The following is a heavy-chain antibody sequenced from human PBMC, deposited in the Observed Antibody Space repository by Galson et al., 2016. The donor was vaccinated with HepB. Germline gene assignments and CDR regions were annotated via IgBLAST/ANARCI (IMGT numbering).Heavy chain of an antibody. J-gene: IGHJ4*02. CDR1: GGSMNNVGYS. CDR2: IYNNGNT. CDR3: ARTNWNYRFDY. V-gene: IGHV4-30-2*01. D-gene: IGHD1-7*01. Sequence: TLSLTCAVSGGSMNNVGYSWSWIRQPPGKGLEWIGYIYNNGNTHYNPSLKSRVTISLDTSNNHFSLNLTSVTAADTAVYYCARTNWNYRFDYWGQGTLVAVSS.